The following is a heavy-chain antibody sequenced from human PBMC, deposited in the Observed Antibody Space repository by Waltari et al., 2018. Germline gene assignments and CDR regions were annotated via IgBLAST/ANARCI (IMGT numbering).Heavy chain of an antibody. J-gene: IGHJ4*02. CDR3: AGGGGQLLPFDY. V-gene: IGHV1-69*02. D-gene: IGHD2-2*01. CDR2: IIPILGIA. CDR1: GGTFSSYT. Sequence: QVQLVQSGAEVKKPGSSVKVSCKASGGTFSSYTISWVRHAPGQGLEWMGRIIPILGIANYAQKFQGRVTITADKSTSTAYMELSSRRSEDTAVYYCAGGGGQLLPFDYWGQGTLVTVSS.